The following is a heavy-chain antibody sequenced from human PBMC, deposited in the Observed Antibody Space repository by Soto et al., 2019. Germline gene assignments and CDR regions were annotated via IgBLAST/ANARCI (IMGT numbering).Heavy chain of an antibody. Sequence: GGSLRLSCAASGFTFSSYAMSWVRQAPGKGLEWVSSITGSGDSTYYADSVKGRFTISRDKSKSTLYLQMNSLRAEDTAVYYCAKDPQFSGWLSAQTFDYWGQGTQVTVSS. CDR3: AKDPQFSGWLSAQTFDY. CDR2: ITGSGDST. D-gene: IGHD6-19*01. CDR1: GFTFSSYA. J-gene: IGHJ4*02. V-gene: IGHV3-23*01.